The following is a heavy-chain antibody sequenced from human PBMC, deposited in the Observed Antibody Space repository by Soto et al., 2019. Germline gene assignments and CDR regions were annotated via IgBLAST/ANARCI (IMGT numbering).Heavy chain of an antibody. CDR3: ARVYAGGGNSIDF. Sequence: PSETLSLTCTVSGGSISNTDYYWSWIRQPPGKGLEWIGHIHYSASTYYNPSLKSRVTISVDTSKNQFSLSLSSVTAADTALYYCARVYAGGGNSIDFWGQGTLVTVSS. V-gene: IGHV4-30-4*01. J-gene: IGHJ4*02. CDR2: IHYSAST. CDR1: GGSISNTDYY. D-gene: IGHD6-19*01.